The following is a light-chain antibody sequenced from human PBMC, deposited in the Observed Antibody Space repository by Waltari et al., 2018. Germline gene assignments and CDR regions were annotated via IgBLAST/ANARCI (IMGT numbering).Light chain of an antibody. Sequence: SYVLTQPPSVSVAPGQTARITCGGTNIGSKSVHWYQQKPGQAPVLVVYDDSDRPSGSPERFSGSNSGNTATLTISRVEAGDEADYYCQVWDTSSNLHVVFGGGAKLTVL. J-gene: IGLJ2*01. V-gene: IGLV3-21*02. CDR2: DDS. CDR1: NIGSKS. CDR3: QVWDTSSNLHVV.